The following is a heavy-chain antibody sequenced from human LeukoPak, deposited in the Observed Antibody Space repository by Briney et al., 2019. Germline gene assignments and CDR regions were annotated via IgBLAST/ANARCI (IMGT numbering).Heavy chain of an antibody. V-gene: IGHV3-23*01. J-gene: IGHJ4*02. CDR3: ARGRYCSSTSCYYFDY. Sequence: GGSLRLSCAASGFTFSSYAMSWVRQAPGKGLEWVSAISGSGGSTYYADSVKGRFTISRDNAKNSLYLQMNSLRAEDTAVYYCARGRYCSSTSCYYFDYWGQGTLVTVSS. CDR2: ISGSGGST. D-gene: IGHD2-2*01. CDR1: GFTFSSYA.